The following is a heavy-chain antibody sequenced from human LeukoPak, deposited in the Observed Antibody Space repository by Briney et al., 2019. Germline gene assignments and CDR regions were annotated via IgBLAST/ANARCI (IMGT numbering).Heavy chain of an antibody. CDR3: VRGVHASGSSP. V-gene: IGHV3-74*01. Sequence: PGGSLRLSCAASGFTLSNYWMYWVRQAPGKGLVWVSRIISDGSSNYADSVKGRFTISRDKAKNTLYLQMNSLRAEDTAVYYCVRGVHASGSSPWGQGTVVTVST. D-gene: IGHD3-10*01. CDR1: GFTLSNYW. J-gene: IGHJ5*02. CDR2: IISDGSS.